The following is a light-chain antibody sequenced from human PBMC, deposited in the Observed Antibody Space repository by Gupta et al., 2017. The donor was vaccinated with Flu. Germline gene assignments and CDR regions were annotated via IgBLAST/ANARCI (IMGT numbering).Light chain of an antibody. CDR1: SSDVVFYNY. CDR2: EVS. CDR3: SSYTSSSVV. J-gene: IGLJ3*02. V-gene: IGLV2-14*01. Sequence: QSALTQHASVSGSPGQSITISCTGTSSDVVFYNYVSWYQQHPGKAPKLMIYEVSNRPSGVSNRFSGSKSGNAASLTISGLQAEDEADYYCSSYTSSSVVFGGGTKLTVL.